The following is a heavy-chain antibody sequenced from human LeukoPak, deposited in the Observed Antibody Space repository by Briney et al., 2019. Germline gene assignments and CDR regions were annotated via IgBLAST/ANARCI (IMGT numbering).Heavy chain of an antibody. CDR1: GYTFTNYG. Sequence: GASVKVSCKASGYTFTNYGISWVRQAPGQGLEWMDWISIYNGNTDYAQKLRGRVTMTTDTSTSTAYMELRSLRSDDTAVYYCARITYDFWSGYYMPDDPWGQGTLVTVSS. CDR3: ARITYDFWSGYYMPDDP. V-gene: IGHV1-18*01. CDR2: ISIYNGNT. D-gene: IGHD3-3*01. J-gene: IGHJ5*02.